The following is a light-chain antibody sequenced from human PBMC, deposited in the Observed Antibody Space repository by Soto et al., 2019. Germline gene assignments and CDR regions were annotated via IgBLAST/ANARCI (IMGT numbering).Light chain of an antibody. V-gene: IGLV2-14*01. CDR3: TSFTSASTQV. J-gene: IGLJ2*01. CDR2: DVS. Sequence: QSALTQPASVSGSPGQSITISCTGTSSDVGAYNYVSWYQQHPGKAPKLMIYDVSNRPSGVSNRFSGSKSGNTASLTISGLQAEDDADYYCTSFTSASTQVFGGGTKLTVL. CDR1: SSDVGAYNY.